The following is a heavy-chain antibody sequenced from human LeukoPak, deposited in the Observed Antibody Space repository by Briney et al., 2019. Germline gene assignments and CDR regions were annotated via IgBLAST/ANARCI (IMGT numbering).Heavy chain of an antibody. Sequence: GGSLRLSCAASGNYWMHWVRQAPGKGLVWVSHINSDGSWTSYADSVKGRFTISRDNSKNTLYLQMNSLRAEDTAVYYCAKGFQGLFDYWGQGTLVTVSS. J-gene: IGHJ4*02. CDR3: AKGFQGLFDY. V-gene: IGHV3-74*01. D-gene: IGHD3-10*01. CDR2: INSDGSWT. CDR1: GNYW.